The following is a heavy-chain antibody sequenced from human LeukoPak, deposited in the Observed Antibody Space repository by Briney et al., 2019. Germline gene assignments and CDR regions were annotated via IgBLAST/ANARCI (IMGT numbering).Heavy chain of an antibody. V-gene: IGHV1-69*04. CDR3: ARAGRVSGYGSGSYVDY. J-gene: IGHJ4*02. Sequence: VASVKVSCKASGGTFSSYAISWVRQAPGQGLEWMGRIIPILGIANYAQKFQGRVTITADKSTSTAYMELSSLRSEGTAVYYCARAGRVSGYGSGSYVDYWGQGTLVTVSS. D-gene: IGHD3-10*01. CDR1: GGTFSSYA. CDR2: IIPILGIA.